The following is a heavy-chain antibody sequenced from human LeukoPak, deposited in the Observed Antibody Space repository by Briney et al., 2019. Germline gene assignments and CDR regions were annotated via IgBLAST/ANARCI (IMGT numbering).Heavy chain of an antibody. CDR3: ARESLLWFGELSAAYYYYYGMDV. V-gene: IGHV4-61*01. CDR1: GGSVSSGSYY. Sequence: SETLSLTCTVSGGSVSSGSYYWSWIRQPPGKGLGWIGYIYYSGSTNYNPSLKSRVTISVDTSKNQFSLKLSSVTAADTAVYYCARESLLWFGELSAAYYYYYGMDVWGKGTTVTVSS. J-gene: IGHJ6*04. D-gene: IGHD3-10*01. CDR2: IYYSGST.